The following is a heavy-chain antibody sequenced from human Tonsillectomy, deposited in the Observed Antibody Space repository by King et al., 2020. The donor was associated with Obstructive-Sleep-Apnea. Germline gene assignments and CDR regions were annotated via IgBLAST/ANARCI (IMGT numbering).Heavy chain of an antibody. CDR3: AYNGYYYDSSGYLGY. CDR1: GFTFSSYW. V-gene: IGHV3-74*01. Sequence: VQLVESGGGLVQPGGSLRLSCAASGFTFSSYWMHWVRQAPGKGLVWVSRINSDGSSTSYAVSVKGRFTISRDNAKNTRYLQMNSLRAEDTAVYYCAYNGYYYDSSGYLGYWGQGTLVTVSS. D-gene: IGHD3-22*01. CDR2: INSDGSST. J-gene: IGHJ4*02.